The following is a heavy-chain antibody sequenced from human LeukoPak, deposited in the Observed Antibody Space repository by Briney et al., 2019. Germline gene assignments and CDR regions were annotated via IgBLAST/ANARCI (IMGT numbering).Heavy chain of an antibody. CDR1: GVTFSDYY. J-gene: IGHJ4*02. Sequence: PGGSLRLSCAAYGVTFSDYYMSWIRQAPGKGLEWVAYTSSSGSSIYYADSVKGRFTISRDNAKNSLYLLMNSLRAEDTAVYYCARAEFISTLLDYWGQGTLVTVSS. CDR2: TSSSGSSI. V-gene: IGHV3-11*01. D-gene: IGHD2-2*01. CDR3: ARAEFISTLLDY.